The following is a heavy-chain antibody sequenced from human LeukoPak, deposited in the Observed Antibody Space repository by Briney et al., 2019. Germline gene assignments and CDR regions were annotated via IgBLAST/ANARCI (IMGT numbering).Heavy chain of an antibody. CDR2: INPNSGGT. CDR1: GYTFTGYY. CDR3: ARVGIAAAGSFDY. D-gene: IGHD6-13*01. V-gene: IGHV1-2*02. Sequence: GASVKVSCKASGYTFTGYYMHWVRQAPGQGLEWMGWINPNSGGTNYAQKFQGRVTMTGDTSISTAYMELSRLRSDDTAVYYCARVGIAAAGSFDYWGQGTLVTVSS. J-gene: IGHJ4*02.